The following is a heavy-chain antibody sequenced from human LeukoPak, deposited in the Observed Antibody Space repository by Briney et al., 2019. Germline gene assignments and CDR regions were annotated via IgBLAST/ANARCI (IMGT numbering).Heavy chain of an antibody. CDR2: IYYSGST. CDR1: GGSISSYY. CDR3: ARVRRYDSSGYRR. D-gene: IGHD3-22*01. V-gene: IGHV4-59*12. J-gene: IGHJ4*02. Sequence: SETLSLTCTVSGGSISSYYWSWIRQPPGKGLEWIGYIYYSGSTNYNPSLKSRVTISVDTSKNQFSLKLSSVTAADTAVYYCARVRRYDSSGYRRWGQGTLVTVSS.